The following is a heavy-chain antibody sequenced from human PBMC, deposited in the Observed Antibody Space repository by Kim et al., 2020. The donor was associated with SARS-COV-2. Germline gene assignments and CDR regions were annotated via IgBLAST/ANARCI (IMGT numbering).Heavy chain of an antibody. J-gene: IGHJ4*02. D-gene: IGHD5-12*01. Sequence: DGKITTYAGSVKGRFTISRDNAKSTLYLQMNSLGAEDTAVYYCVASLGDYWGQGTLVAVSS. V-gene: IGHV3-74*01. CDR2: DGKIT. CDR3: VASLGDY.